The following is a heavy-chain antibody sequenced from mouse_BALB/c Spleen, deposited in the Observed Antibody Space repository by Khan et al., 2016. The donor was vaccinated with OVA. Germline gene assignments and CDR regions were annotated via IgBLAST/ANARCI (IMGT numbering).Heavy chain of an antibody. J-gene: IGHJ2*01. D-gene: IGHD1-1*01. CDR3: TRSYYGSSGFDY. CDR2: IDPETGGT. V-gene: IGHV1-15*01. Sequence: QVQLKQSGAELVRPGASVTLSCKASGYTFTDYEMHWVKQTPVHGLEWIGAIDPETGGTAYNQKFKGKATLTADKSSSTAYMELRSLTSEDSAVYYCTRSYYGSSGFDYWGQGPTLPVSS. CDR1: GYTFTDYE.